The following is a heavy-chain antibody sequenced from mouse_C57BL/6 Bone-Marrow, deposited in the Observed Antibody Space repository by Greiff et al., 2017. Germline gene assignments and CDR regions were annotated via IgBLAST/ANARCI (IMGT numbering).Heavy chain of an antibody. D-gene: IGHD1-1*01. CDR3: ARWDYGSSRYYFDY. CDR1: GYTFTSYW. V-gene: IGHV1-50*01. CDR2: IDPSDSYT. Sequence: QVQLQQSGAELVKPGASVKLSCKASGYTFTSYWMQWVKQRPGQGLEWIGEIDPSDSYTNYNQKFNGKATLTVDTSSSTAYMQLSSLTSEDSAVYYCARWDYGSSRYYFDYWGQGTTLTVSS. J-gene: IGHJ2*01.